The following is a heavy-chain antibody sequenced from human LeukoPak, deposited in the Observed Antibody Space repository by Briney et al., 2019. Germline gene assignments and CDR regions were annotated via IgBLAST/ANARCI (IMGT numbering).Heavy chain of an antibody. Sequence: PSETLSLTCTVSGGSISSYYWSWIRQPPGKGLEWIGYNYYSGSTNYNPSLKSRVTISVDTSKNQFSLKLSSVTAADTAVYYCARVYYYDSSGNFDPWGQGTLVTVSS. D-gene: IGHD3-22*01. CDR1: GGSISSYY. J-gene: IGHJ5*02. CDR3: ARVYYYDSSGNFDP. CDR2: NYYSGST. V-gene: IGHV4-59*01.